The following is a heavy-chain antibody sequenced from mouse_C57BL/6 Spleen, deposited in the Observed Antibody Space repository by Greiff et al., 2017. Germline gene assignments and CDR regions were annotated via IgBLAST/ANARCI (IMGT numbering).Heavy chain of an antibody. CDR2: INPNNGGT. CDR1: GYTFTDYN. CDR3: ARDYYYGSSQYFDV. Sequence: VQLKESGPELVKPGASVKIPCKASGYTFTDYNMDWVKQSHGKSLEWIGDINPNNGGTIYNQKFKGKATLTVDKSSSTAYMELRSLTSKDTAVYYCARDYYYGSSQYFDVWGTGSTVTVSS. J-gene: IGHJ1*03. V-gene: IGHV1-18*01. D-gene: IGHD1-1*01.